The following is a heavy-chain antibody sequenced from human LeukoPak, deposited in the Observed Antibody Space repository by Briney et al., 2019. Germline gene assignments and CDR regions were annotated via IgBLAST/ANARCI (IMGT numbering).Heavy chain of an antibody. Sequence: PGGSLRLSCAASGFTFSLYSMKWVRQAPGKGLEWVSFISSSSSYIYYADSVKGRFTISRDNAKNSLCLQMNSLRAEDTAIYYCARSYDSSAYGDYWGQGTLVTVSS. J-gene: IGHJ4*02. CDR1: GFTFSLYS. CDR3: ARSYDSSAYGDY. V-gene: IGHV3-21*01. CDR2: ISSSSSYI. D-gene: IGHD3-22*01.